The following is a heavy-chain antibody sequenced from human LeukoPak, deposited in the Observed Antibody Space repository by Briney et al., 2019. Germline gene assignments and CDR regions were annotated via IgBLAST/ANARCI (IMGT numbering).Heavy chain of an antibody. V-gene: IGHV3-30*03. D-gene: IGHD3-22*01. CDR1: GFTFSSYS. J-gene: IGHJ4*02. Sequence: GGSLRLSCAASGFTFSSYSMNWIRQAPGKGLEWVAVISYDGSNKYYADSVKGRFTISRDNSKNTLYLQMNSLRAEDTAVYYCAREHDSSGSYYFDYWGQGTLVTVSS. CDR2: ISYDGSNK. CDR3: AREHDSSGSYYFDY.